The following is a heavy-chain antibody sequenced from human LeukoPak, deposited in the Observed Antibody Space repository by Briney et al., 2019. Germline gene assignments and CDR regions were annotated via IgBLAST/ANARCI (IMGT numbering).Heavy chain of an antibody. CDR1: GGSISSGDYY. J-gene: IGHJ6*02. CDR3: ARDPLHSSSWSPPENYYGMDV. D-gene: IGHD6-13*01. Sequence: SETLSLTCTVSGGSISSGDYYWSWIRQPPGKGLEWVGYIYYSGSTYYNPSLKSRVTISVDTSKNQFSLKLSSVTAADTAVYYCARDPLHSSSWSPPENYYGMDVWGQGTTVTVSS. CDR2: IYYSGST. V-gene: IGHV4-30-4*01.